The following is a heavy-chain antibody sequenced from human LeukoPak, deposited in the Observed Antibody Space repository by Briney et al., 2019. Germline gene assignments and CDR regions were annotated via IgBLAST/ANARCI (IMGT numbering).Heavy chain of an antibody. CDR1: GYTFSSHG. D-gene: IGHD5-12*01. CDR3: ARDQGIYNHRIIDS. CDR2: ISAYNGNT. J-gene: IGHJ4*02. Sequence: ASVKVSCKASGYTFSSHGISWVRQAPGQGLEWMGWISAYNGNTNFAQEFQGGVTMTTDTSTSTASMELRSLRSDDTAVYYCARDQGIYNHRIIDSWGQGTLVTVSS. V-gene: IGHV1-18*01.